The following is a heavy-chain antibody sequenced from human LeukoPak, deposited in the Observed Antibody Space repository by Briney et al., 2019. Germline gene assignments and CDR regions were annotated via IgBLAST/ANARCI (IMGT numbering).Heavy chain of an antibody. V-gene: IGHV4-34*01. J-gene: IGHJ4*02. Sequence: SETLSLTCAVYGGSFSDSYWTWIRQPPGKGLEWIGEINHSGSTNYNPSLKSRVTISVDTSKNQFSLKLSSVTAADTAVYYCARGPRGYSGYGLLRFDYWGQGTLVSVSS. CDR1: GGSFSDSY. D-gene: IGHD5-12*01. CDR2: INHSGST. CDR3: ARGPRGYSGYGLLRFDY.